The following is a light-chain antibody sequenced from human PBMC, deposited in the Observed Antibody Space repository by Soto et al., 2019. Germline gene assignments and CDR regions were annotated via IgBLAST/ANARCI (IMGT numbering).Light chain of an antibody. CDR1: QSVFDN. CDR2: GAS. J-gene: IGKJ1*01. Sequence: EVVMTQSPAILSVSPGERATLSCRASQSVFDNLAWYQQKRGQAPGLLIYGASTRATGIPARFSGSGSGTEFTLTISGLQSEDFALYYCQQYNDWPRTFGQGTKVEIK. V-gene: IGKV3-15*01. CDR3: QQYNDWPRT.